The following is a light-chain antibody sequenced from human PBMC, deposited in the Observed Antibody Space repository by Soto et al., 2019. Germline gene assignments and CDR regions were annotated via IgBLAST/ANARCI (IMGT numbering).Light chain of an antibody. CDR2: PAA. CDR1: QGIDTY. J-gene: IGKJ4*01. Sequence: DIQMTQSPSSLSASIGDRVTITCRASQGIDTYLAWYQQKPGGVPKLLIFPAATLQSGVPSRFSGSGSGTDFTLTISGLQPEDVATYFCQKYKSAPHTFGGGTKVEI. CDR3: QKYKSAPHT. V-gene: IGKV1-27*01.